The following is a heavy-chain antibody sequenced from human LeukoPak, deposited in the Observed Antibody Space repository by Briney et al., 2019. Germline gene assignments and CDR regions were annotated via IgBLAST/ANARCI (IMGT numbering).Heavy chain of an antibody. J-gene: IGHJ5*02. CDR3: ATGYYYDSSGLNWFDP. D-gene: IGHD3-22*01. CDR1: GYTLTELY. V-gene: IGHV1-24*01. CDR2: FDPEDGET. Sequence: ASVKVSCKVSGYTLTELYMHWVRQAPGKGLEWMGGFDPEDGETIYAQKFQGRVTMTEDTSTDTAYMELSSLRSEDTAVYYCATGYYYDSSGLNWFDPWGQGTLVTVSS.